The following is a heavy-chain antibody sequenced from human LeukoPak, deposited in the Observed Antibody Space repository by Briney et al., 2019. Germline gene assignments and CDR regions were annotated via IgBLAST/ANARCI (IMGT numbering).Heavy chain of an antibody. Sequence: GGSLRLSCAASEFTFSTYGMSWVRQAPGKGLEWVSTISGSGDNTYYAESVKGRFTISRDNSKNRLYLKMNSLRAEDTAVYYCAKESTVTPGSVNWFDPWGQGTLVTVSS. CDR2: ISGSGDNT. D-gene: IGHD4-17*01. CDR3: AKESTVTPGSVNWFDP. V-gene: IGHV3-23*01. J-gene: IGHJ5*02. CDR1: EFTFSTYG.